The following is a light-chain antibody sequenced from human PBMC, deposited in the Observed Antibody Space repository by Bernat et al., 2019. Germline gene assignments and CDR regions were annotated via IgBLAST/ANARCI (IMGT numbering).Light chain of an antibody. Sequence: QSVLTQPPSASGTPGQRVTISCSGSSSDVGSNSVTWYQQFPGTAPEVLMYATNQRPSGVPDRFSGSMSGTSASLAISGLQSDDEANYYCASWDDSLNGWVFGGGTRLTVL. J-gene: IGLJ3*02. CDR1: SSDVGSNS. CDR3: ASWDDSLNGWV. CDR2: ATN. V-gene: IGLV1-44*01.